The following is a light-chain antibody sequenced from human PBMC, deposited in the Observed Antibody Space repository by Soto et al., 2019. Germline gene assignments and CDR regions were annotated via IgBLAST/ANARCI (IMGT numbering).Light chain of an antibody. CDR2: EVS. V-gene: IGLV2-23*02. J-gene: IGLJ1*01. CDR3: CSYAGSSTFSYV. CDR1: SSDVGSYNL. Sequence: QSVLTQPASVSGSPGQLITISRTGTSSDVGSYNLVSWYQQHPGKAPKLMIYEVSKRPSGVSNRFSGSKSGNTASLTISGLQAEDEAYYYCCSYAGSSTFSYVFGTGTKVTVL.